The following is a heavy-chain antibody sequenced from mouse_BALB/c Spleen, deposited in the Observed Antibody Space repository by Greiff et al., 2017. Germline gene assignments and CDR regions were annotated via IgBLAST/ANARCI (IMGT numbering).Heavy chain of an antibody. D-gene: IGHD2-1*01. V-gene: IGHV2-9*02. CDR3: AREGVGNYVGFAY. CDR2: IWAGGST. CDR1: GFSLTSYG. Sequence: QVQLKESGPGLVAPSQSLSITCTVSGFSLTSYGVHWVRQPPGKGLEWLGVIWAGGSTNYNSALMSRLSISKDNSKSQVFLKMNSLQTDDTAMYYCAREGVGNYVGFAYWGQGTLVTVSA. J-gene: IGHJ3*01.